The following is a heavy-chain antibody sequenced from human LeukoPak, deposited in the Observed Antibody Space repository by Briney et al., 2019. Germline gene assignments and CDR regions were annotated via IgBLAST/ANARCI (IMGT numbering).Heavy chain of an antibody. CDR2: ISSSSRYI. V-gene: IGHV3-21*01. CDR3: ARDPGMSGDAFDI. Sequence: GGSLRLSCAASGFTFSSYSMNWVRQAPGKGLGWVSSISSSSRYISYADSVKGRFTISRDNAKNSLYLQMNSLRAEDTAVYYCARDPGMSGDAFDIWGQGTMVTVSS. D-gene: IGHD1-14*01. J-gene: IGHJ3*02. CDR1: GFTFSSYS.